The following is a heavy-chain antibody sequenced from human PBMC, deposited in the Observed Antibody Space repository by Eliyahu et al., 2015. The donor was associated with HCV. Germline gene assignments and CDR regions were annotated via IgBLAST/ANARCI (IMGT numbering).Heavy chain of an antibody. J-gene: IGHJ4*02. CDR3: ARGSGGFSHDYHFDY. V-gene: IGHV1-69*01. D-gene: IGHD5-18*01. CDR2: IIPMFGTA. Sequence: QVHLVQSGAEVKKPGSSVTVSCXASGGTFRNYAVNWVRQAPGQGLEWMGGIIPMFGTANYAQKFQGRVTITADESTRTAYMDLRSLSSEDTAIYYCARGSGGFSHDYHFDYWGQGTLVTVSS. CDR1: GGTFRNYA.